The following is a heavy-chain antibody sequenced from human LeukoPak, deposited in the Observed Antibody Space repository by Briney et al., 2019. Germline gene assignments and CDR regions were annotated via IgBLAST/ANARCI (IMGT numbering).Heavy chain of an antibody. CDR2: INSDGSTT. V-gene: IGHV3-74*01. D-gene: IGHD2-21*01. Sequence: PGGSLRLSCVASGFTFSKYWLHWVRQVPGKGLVWVSHINSDGSTTNYADSVKGRFTISRDNAKNTLYLQMNGLRAEDTAIYYCAREKFHDFNLDSWGQGSLVTVSS. J-gene: IGHJ4*02. CDR1: GFTFSKYW. CDR3: AREKFHDFNLDS.